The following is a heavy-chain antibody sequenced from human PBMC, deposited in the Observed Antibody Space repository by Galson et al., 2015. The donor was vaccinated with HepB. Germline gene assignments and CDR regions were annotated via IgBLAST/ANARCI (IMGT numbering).Heavy chain of an antibody. CDR2: INPNSGDT. CDR3: ARAVPMTNWFDP. CDR1: GYTFTVYY. Sequence: SVKVSCKASGYTFTVYYIHWVRHAPGQGLEWMGRINPNSGDTIYAPKFQGRVTMTRDTSISTAYMELSRLRSDDTAVYYCARAVPMTNWFDPWGQGTLVTVSS. V-gene: IGHV1-2*06. J-gene: IGHJ5*02. D-gene: IGHD3-22*01.